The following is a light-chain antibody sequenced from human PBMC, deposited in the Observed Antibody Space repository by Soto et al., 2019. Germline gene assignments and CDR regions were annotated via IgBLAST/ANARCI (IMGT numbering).Light chain of an antibody. J-gene: IGLJ3*02. CDR1: SGHSSYI. Sequence: QAVVTQSSSASASLGSSVKLTCTLSSGHSSYIIAWHQQQTGKAPRYLMKLEGSGSYNKGSGVPDRFSGSSSGADRYLTISNLQFEDEADYYCETWDSNIWVFGGGTKLTVL. CDR2: LEGSGSY. V-gene: IGLV4-60*02. CDR3: ETWDSNIWV.